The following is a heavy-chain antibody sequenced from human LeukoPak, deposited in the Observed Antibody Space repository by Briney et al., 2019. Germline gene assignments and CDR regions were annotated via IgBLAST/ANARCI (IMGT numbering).Heavy chain of an antibody. V-gene: IGHV3-30*01. Sequence: GGSLRLSCAASGFTFSSYAMHWVPQAPGKGLEWVAVISYDGSNKYYADSVKGRFTISRDNSKNTLYLQMNSLRAEDTAVYYCAGEGNAYYYGSGVHWGQGTLVTVSS. CDR2: ISYDGSNK. CDR3: AGEGNAYYYGSGVH. CDR1: GFTFSSYA. J-gene: IGHJ4*02. D-gene: IGHD3-10*01.